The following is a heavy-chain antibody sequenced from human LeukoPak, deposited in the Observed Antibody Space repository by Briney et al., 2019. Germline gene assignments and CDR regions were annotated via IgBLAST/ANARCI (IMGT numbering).Heavy chain of an antibody. CDR3: AKGPYYYDSRARTTSFDY. CDR1: GFTFSSYV. CDR2: IRYDGSNK. Sequence: GGSLRHSRAPSGFTFSSYVLYGVRQAPGKGLEWVAFIRYDGSNKYYADSVKGRFTISRDNSKNTLYLQMNSLRAEDTAVYYCAKGPYYYDSRARTTSFDYWGQGALVTVSP. J-gene: IGHJ4*02. V-gene: IGHV3-30*02. D-gene: IGHD3-22*01.